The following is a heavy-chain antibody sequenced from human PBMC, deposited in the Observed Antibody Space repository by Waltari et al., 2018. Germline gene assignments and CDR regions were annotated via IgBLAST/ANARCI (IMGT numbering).Heavy chain of an antibody. CDR3: ASGVMVAAGDDCFDF. Sequence: QMKLVESGGGVAQPGGLWRLSCAASGHSFSNHGLHWVRQAPGKGLEWVAFIRFDGSKKFHADSVKGRFTISRDNSKEIVYLQMNSLTTEDTAMYYCASGVMVAAGDDCFDFWGQGTMLTVSS. CDR2: IRFDGSKK. D-gene: IGHD2-15*01. CDR1: GHSFSNHG. V-gene: IGHV3-30*02. J-gene: IGHJ3*01.